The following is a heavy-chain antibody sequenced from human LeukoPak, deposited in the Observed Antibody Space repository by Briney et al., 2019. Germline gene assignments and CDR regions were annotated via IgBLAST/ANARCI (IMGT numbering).Heavy chain of an antibody. Sequence: GGSLRLSCAASGFTVSNNYMGWVRQAPGKGLEWVSVIYTGGSTCYADSVKGRFTISRDNSKNMIYLEMNSLRAEDTAVYYCAKERNLEIAVAGTIFDYWGQGALVTVSS. CDR1: GFTVSNNY. CDR3: AKERNLEIAVAGTIFDY. D-gene: IGHD6-19*01. V-gene: IGHV3-66*01. CDR2: IYTGGST. J-gene: IGHJ4*02.